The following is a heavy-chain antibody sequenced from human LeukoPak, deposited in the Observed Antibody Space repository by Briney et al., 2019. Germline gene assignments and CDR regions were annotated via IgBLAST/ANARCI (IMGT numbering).Heavy chain of an antibody. V-gene: IGHV4-4*07. CDR3: ARELVSFGVVIPNGWFDP. D-gene: IGHD3-3*01. J-gene: IGHJ5*02. CDR1: GGSISSYY. CDR2: IYTSGST. Sequence: SETLSLTCTVSGGSISSYYWSWIRQPAGKGLEWIGRIYTSGSTNYNPSLKSRVTMSVDTSKNQFSLKLSSVTAADTAVYYCARELVSFGVVIPNGWFDPWGQGTLVTVSS.